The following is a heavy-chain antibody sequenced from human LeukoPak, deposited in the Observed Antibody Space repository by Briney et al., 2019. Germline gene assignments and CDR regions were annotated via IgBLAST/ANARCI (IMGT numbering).Heavy chain of an antibody. D-gene: IGHD2-2*01. CDR3: ARASIHIVVEPPATQRFDP. CDR2: INPNSGGT. CDR1: EYTFTAYY. J-gene: IGHJ5*01. Sequence: ASVKVSCKASEYTFTAYYMHWVRQAPGQGLEWMGWINPNSGGTNYAQKFQGRVTMTRDTSISTAYMDLSGLTSDDTAVYYCARASIHIVVEPPATQRFDPWGQGTLVTVSS. V-gene: IGHV1-2*02.